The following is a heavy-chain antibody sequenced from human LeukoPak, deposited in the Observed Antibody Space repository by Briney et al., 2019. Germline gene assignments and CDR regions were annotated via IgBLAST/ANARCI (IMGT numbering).Heavy chain of an antibody. CDR3: ARGRSSTNFFDY. J-gene: IGHJ4*02. CDR1: GFTVSSNY. D-gene: IGHD2-2*01. CDR2: MYTGGNT. V-gene: IGHV3-66*01. Sequence: GGSLRLSCAASGFTVSSNYMGWVRQVPGKGPEWVSVMYTGGNTYYADSVKGRFTISRDSSKNTLDLQMNGLRAEDTAVYYCARGRSSTNFFDYWGQGTLVTVSS.